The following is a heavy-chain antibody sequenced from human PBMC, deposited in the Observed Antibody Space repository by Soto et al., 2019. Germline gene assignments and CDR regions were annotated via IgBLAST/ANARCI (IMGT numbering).Heavy chain of an antibody. V-gene: IGHV3-48*02. J-gene: IGHJ4*02. Sequence: EVQLVESGGGLVQPGGSLRLSCAASGFTFSSYSMNWVRQAPGKGLEWVSYISSGSSTIYYADSVKGRFTISRDNAKNSLYLQMNSLRDEDSAVYYCASQGSYYRPSFDYWGQGTLVTVSS. D-gene: IGHD1-26*01. CDR1: GFTFSSYS. CDR3: ASQGSYYRPSFDY. CDR2: ISSGSSTI.